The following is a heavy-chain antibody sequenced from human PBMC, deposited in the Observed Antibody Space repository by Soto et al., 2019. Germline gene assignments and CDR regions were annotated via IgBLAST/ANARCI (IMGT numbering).Heavy chain of an antibody. D-gene: IGHD6-19*01. V-gene: IGHV3-23*01. Sequence: GWSLRLSCAASGFTFSSYAMSWVRQAPGKGLEWVSAISGSGGSTYYADSVKGRFTISRDNSKNTLYLQMNSLRAEDTAVYYCAKCQQWLVLPLFAYWGQGTLVTVSS. CDR3: AKCQQWLVLPLFAY. CDR1: GFTFSSYA. CDR2: ISGSGGST. J-gene: IGHJ4*02.